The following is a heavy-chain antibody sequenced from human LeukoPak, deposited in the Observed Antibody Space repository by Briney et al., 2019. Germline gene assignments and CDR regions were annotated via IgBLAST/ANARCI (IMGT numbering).Heavy chain of an antibody. V-gene: IGHV4-39*07. Sequence: PSETLSLTCTVSGGSISSSSYYWGWIRQPPGKGLEWIGSIYYSGSTYYNPSLKSRVTISVDTSKNQFSLKLSSVTAADTAVYYCARVGYDYGDYFWFDRWGQGILVTVSS. CDR3: ARVGYDYGDYFWFDR. CDR1: GGSISSSSYY. D-gene: IGHD4-17*01. CDR2: IYYSGST. J-gene: IGHJ5*02.